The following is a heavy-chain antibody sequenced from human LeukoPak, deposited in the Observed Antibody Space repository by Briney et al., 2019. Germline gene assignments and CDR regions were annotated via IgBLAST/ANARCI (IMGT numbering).Heavy chain of an antibody. CDR2: IYPGDSDT. Sequence: GESLKISFKGSGYRFTSYWNGWVRQMPGKGLEWMGIIYPGDSDTRYSPSFQGQVTISADKSITTAYLQWRSLKASDTAMYYCARGDRGMVPDYWGQGTLVTVSS. CDR3: ARGDRGMVPDY. CDR1: GYRFTSYW. D-gene: IGHD5-18*01. V-gene: IGHV5-51*01. J-gene: IGHJ4*02.